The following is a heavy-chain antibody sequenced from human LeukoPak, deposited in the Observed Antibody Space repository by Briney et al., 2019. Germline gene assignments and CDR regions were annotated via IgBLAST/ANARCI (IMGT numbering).Heavy chain of an antibody. Sequence: PSETLFLTCTVSGGSISSYYWSWIRQPPGKGLEWIGYIYYSGSTNYNPSLKSRVTISVDTSKNQFSLKLSSVTAADTAVYYCARVRSGYDTGGYYFDYWGQGTLVTVSS. J-gene: IGHJ4*02. V-gene: IGHV4-59*01. CDR3: ARVRSGYDTGGYYFDY. CDR2: IYYSGST. D-gene: IGHD5-12*01. CDR1: GGSISSYY.